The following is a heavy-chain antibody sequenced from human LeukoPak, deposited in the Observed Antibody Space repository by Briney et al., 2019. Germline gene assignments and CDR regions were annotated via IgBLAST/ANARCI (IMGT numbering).Heavy chain of an antibody. J-gene: IGHJ5*02. D-gene: IGHD6-19*01. Sequence: ASVKVSCKASGYAFTGYYMHWVRQAPGQGLEWMGWINPNSGGTNYAQKFQGRVTMTRDTSISTAYMELSRLRSDDTAVYYCARGGIAVAPGFDPWGQGTLVTVSS. CDR3: ARGGIAVAPGFDP. V-gene: IGHV1-2*02. CDR1: GYAFTGYY. CDR2: INPNSGGT.